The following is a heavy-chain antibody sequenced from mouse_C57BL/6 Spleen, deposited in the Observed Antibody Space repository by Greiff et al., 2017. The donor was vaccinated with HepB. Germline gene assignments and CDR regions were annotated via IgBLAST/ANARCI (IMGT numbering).Heavy chain of an antibody. V-gene: IGHV1-82*01. D-gene: IGHD1-1*01. Sequence: VQLQQSGPELVKPGASVKISCKASGYAFSSSWMNWVKQRPGKGLEWIGRIYPGDGDTNYNGKFKGKATLTADKSSSTAYTQLSSLTSEDSAVYFCARDYGSSYDYWGQGTTLTVSS. CDR3: ARDYGSSYDY. CDR2: IYPGDGDT. CDR1: GYAFSSSW. J-gene: IGHJ2*01.